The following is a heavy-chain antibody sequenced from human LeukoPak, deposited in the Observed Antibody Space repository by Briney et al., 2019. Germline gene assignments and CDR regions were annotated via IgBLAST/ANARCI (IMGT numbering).Heavy chain of an antibody. D-gene: IGHD3-10*01. CDR2: FDLEDGET. Sequence: GASVKVSCKVSGYTLTELSMHWVRQAPGNGLEWRGGFDLEDGETIYAQKFPGRVTMTEDTSTDTAYMELSSLRSEDTAVYYCPTDRRVRGVMSHYGMDVWGKGTTVTVSS. V-gene: IGHV1-24*01. J-gene: IGHJ6*04. CDR3: PTDRRVRGVMSHYGMDV. CDR1: GYTLTELS.